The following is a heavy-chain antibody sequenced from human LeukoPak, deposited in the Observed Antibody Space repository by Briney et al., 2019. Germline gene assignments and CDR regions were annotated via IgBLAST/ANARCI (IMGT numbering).Heavy chain of an antibody. CDR1: GGSMSSYY. D-gene: IGHD3-22*01. V-gene: IGHV4-59*01. CDR3: ARAGTPITMIVVESNWFDP. CDR2: IYYNGGT. Sequence: SETLSLTCTVSGGSMSSYYWSWIRQPPGKGLEWIGNIYYNGGTNYNPSLKSRVTMSVDTSKNQFSLKLSSVTAADTAVYYCARAGTPITMIVVESNWFDPWGQGTLVTVSS. J-gene: IGHJ5*02.